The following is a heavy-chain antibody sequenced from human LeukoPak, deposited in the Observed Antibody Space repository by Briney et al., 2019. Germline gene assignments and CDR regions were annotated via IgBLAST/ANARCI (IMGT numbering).Heavy chain of an antibody. Sequence: PSETLSLTCTVSGGSISSYYWSWIRQPPGKGLEWIGYIYYSGRTNYNPSLKSRVTITVDTSKNQFSLKLSSVTAADTAVYYCAREGPGESYLSLFDYWGQGTLVTVSS. CDR2: IYYSGRT. CDR3: AREGPGESYLSLFDY. V-gene: IGHV4-59*01. J-gene: IGHJ4*02. D-gene: IGHD1-26*01. CDR1: GGSISSYY.